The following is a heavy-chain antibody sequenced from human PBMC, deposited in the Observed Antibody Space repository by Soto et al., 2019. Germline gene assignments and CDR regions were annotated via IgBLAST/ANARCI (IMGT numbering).Heavy chain of an antibody. CDR2: INPSGGST. V-gene: IGHV1-46*01. Sequence: QVQLVQSGAEVKKPGASVKVSCKASGYTFTSYYMHWVRQAPGQGLEWMGIINPSGGSTSYEQKVQDRVTMTKDKSTLTVYVELSSLRSEDTAVYYCARVGASEWDAFDILGQGTMVTVSS. J-gene: IGHJ3*02. CDR1: GYTFTSYY. D-gene: IGHD1-26*01. CDR3: ARVGASEWDAFDI.